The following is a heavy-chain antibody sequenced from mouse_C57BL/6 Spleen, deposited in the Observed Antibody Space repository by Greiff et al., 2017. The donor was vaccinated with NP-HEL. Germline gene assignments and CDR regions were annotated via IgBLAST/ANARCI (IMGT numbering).Heavy chain of an antibody. CDR3: ARDYYGSSFAWFAY. J-gene: IGHJ3*01. Sequence: VKLMESGAELVKPGASVKISCKASGYAFSSYWMNWVKQRPGKGLEWIGQIYPGDGDTNYNGKFKGKATLTADKSSSTAYMQLSSLTSEDSAVYFCARDYYGSSFAWFAYWGQGTLVTVSA. CDR1: GYAFSSYW. D-gene: IGHD1-1*01. V-gene: IGHV1-80*01. CDR2: IYPGDGDT.